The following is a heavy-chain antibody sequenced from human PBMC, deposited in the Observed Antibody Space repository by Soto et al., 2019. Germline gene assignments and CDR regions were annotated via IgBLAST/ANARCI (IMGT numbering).Heavy chain of an antibody. D-gene: IGHD3-10*01. Sequence: SETLCLTCTVTVGSISSYYWSWIRQPPGKGLEWIGYIYYSGSTNYNPSLKSRVTISVDTSKNQFSLKLSSVTAADTAVYYCARERDRGGYYYYMDVWGKGTTVTVSS. CDR1: VGSISSYY. CDR3: ARERDRGGYYYYMDV. J-gene: IGHJ6*03. V-gene: IGHV4-59*01. CDR2: IYYSGST.